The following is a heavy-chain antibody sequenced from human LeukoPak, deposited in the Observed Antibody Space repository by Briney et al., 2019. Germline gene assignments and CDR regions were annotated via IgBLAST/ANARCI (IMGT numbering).Heavy chain of an antibody. J-gene: IGHJ4*02. D-gene: IGHD1-26*01. Sequence: GGSLRLSCAASGFTFSNYWMHCVRQAAGKGLVWVSRINSDGSSTSYADSVKGRFTISRDNAENTLYLQMNSLRAEDTAVYYCARGYGSYADYWGQGTLVTVSS. CDR3: ARGYGSYADY. CDR2: INSDGSST. V-gene: IGHV3-74*01. CDR1: GFTFSNYW.